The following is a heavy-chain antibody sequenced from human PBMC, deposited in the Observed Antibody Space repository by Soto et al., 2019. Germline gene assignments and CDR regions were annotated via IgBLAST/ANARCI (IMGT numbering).Heavy chain of an antibody. J-gene: IGHJ4*02. Sequence: SGPTLVNPTQTLTLTFTFSGFSLITSGMCVSWIRQPPGKALEWLALIDWDDDKYYSTSLKTRLTISKDTSKNQVFLRMTNMDPVDTATYYCARLLVAGTVLDYWGQGTLVTVSS. CDR1: GFSLITSGMC. D-gene: IGHD6-19*01. CDR3: ARLLVAGTVLDY. V-gene: IGHV2-70*01. CDR2: IDWDDDK.